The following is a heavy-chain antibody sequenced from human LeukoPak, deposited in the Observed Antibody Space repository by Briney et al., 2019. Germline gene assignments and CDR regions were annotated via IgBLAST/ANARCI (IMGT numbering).Heavy chain of an antibody. Sequence: AGGSLRLSCAASAFTFSSYAMSWVRQAPGRGPEWVSSVTDSGCFTYYADSLKGRVTISIDNSNNTLYLQMNSMRAEETAVYYCARIISGRWKNLDCWGQGTLVTVSS. CDR3: ARIISGRWKNLDC. CDR2: VTDSGCFT. CDR1: AFTFSSYA. D-gene: IGHD6-25*01. V-gene: IGHV3-23*01. J-gene: IGHJ4*02.